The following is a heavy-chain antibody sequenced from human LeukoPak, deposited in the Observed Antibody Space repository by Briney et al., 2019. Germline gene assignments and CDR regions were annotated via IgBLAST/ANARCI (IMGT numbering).Heavy chain of an antibody. V-gene: IGHV4-39*07. CDR3: ASLYSGSYYALDY. Sequence: PSETLSLTCIVSGGSITTSDNYWGWIRQPPGKGLEWIGSIHHSGSTNYNPSLKSRVTISVDTSKNQFSLKLSSVTAADTAVYYCASLYSGSYYALDYWGQGTLVTVSS. CDR2: IHHSGST. CDR1: GGSITTSDNY. J-gene: IGHJ4*02. D-gene: IGHD1-26*01.